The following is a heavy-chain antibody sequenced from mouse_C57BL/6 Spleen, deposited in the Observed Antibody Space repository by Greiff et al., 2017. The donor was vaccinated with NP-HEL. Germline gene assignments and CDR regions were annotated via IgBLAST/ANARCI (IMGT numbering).Heavy chain of an antibody. D-gene: IGHD2-1*01. J-gene: IGHJ1*03. Sequence: EVKLQESVAELVRPGASVKLSCTASGFNIKNTYMHWVKQRPEQGLEWIGRIVPANGNTKYAPKFQGKAPITADTSSNTAYLQLSSLTSEDTAIYYCARRGNGGYWYFDVWGTGTTVTVSS. V-gene: IGHV14-3*01. CDR1: GFNIKNTY. CDR2: IVPANGNT. CDR3: ARRGNGGYWYFDV.